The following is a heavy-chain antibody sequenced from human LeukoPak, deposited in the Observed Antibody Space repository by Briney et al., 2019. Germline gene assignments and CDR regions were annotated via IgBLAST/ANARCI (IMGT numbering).Heavy chain of an antibody. Sequence: SETLSLTCTVSGGSISSGNYYWSWIRQPAGKGLEWIGRIYTSGSTNYNPSLKSRVTISVDTSKNQFSLKLSSVTAADTAVYYCARDLWGSYPPFDYWGQGTLVTVSS. CDR1: GGSISSGNYY. D-gene: IGHD1-26*01. CDR3: ARDLWGSYPPFDY. CDR2: IYTSGST. J-gene: IGHJ4*02. V-gene: IGHV4-61*02.